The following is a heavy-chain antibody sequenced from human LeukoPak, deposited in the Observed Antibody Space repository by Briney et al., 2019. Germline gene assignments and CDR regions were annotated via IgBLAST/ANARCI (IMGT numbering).Heavy chain of an antibody. CDR2: ISSSSSYI. D-gene: IGHD2-2*01. Sequence: GGSLRLSCAASGFTFSSYSMNWVRQAPGKGLEWVSSISSSSSYIYYADSVKGRFTISGDNAKNSLYLRMNSLRAEDTAVYYCARDSAGGAIVVVPAAMRGVDWFDPWGQGTLVTVSS. CDR1: GFTFSSYS. J-gene: IGHJ5*02. CDR3: ARDSAGGAIVVVPAAMRGVDWFDP. V-gene: IGHV3-21*01.